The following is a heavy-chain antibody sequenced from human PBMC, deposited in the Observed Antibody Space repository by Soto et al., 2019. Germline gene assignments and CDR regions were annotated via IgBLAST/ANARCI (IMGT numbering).Heavy chain of an antibody. V-gene: IGHV1-8*01. CDR3: AGAYLLRGYSLVGYYYYYGMDV. Sequence: QVQLVQSGAEVKKPGASVKVSCKASGYTFTSYDINWVRQATGQGLEWMGWMNPNSGNTGYAQKFQGRVTMTRNTSISTAYMELSSLRSEDTAVYYCAGAYLLRGYSLVGYYYYYGMDVWGQGTTVTVSS. D-gene: IGHD5-18*01. J-gene: IGHJ6*02. CDR2: MNPNSGNT. CDR1: GYTFTSYD.